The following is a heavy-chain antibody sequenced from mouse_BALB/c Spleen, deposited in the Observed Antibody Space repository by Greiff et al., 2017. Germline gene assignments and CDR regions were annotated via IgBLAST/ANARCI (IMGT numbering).Heavy chain of an antibody. Sequence: DVKLVESGGGLVKPGGSLKLSCAASGFTFSSYTMSWVRQTPEKRLEWVAYISNGGGSTYYPDTVKGRFTISRDNAKNTLYLQMSSLKSEDTAMYYCARSSSMITTKDWYFDVWGAGTTVTVSS. V-gene: IGHV5-12-2*01. CDR3: ARSSSMITTKDWYFDV. CDR2: ISNGGGST. CDR1: GFTFSSYT. D-gene: IGHD2-4*01. J-gene: IGHJ1*01.